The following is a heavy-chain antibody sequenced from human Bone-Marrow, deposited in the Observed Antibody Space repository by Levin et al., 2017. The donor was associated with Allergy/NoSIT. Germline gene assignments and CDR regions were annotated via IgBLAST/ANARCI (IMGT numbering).Heavy chain of an antibody. CDR2: TSASGGST. V-gene: IGHV3-23*01. CDR3: AKDRRGSSGWTIYWYYYYGMDV. CDR1: GFNFSNYA. Sequence: GESLKISCVGSGFNFSNYAVSWVRQAPGQGLEWVSGTSASGGSTDYAGSVKGRFTASRDNSKNTIYLQMNSLRVEDTAVYFCAKDRRGSSGWTIYWYYYYGMDVWGQGTTVTVSS. D-gene: IGHD6-19*01. J-gene: IGHJ6*02.